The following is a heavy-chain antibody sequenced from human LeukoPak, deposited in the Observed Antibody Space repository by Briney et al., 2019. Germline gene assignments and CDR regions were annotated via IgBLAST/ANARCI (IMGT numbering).Heavy chain of an antibody. CDR3: ARDVGYCSGGSCYRKTTWYYYYMDV. V-gene: IGHV4-61*02. D-gene: IGHD2-15*01. CDR2: IYTSGST. CDR1: GGSISSGSYY. Sequence: SETLSLTCTVSGGSISSGSYYWGWLRQPAGKGLEWIGRIYTSGSTNYNPSLKSRFTISVDMSKNQFSLKLSSVTAADTAVYYCARDVGYCSGGSCYRKTTWYYYYMDVWGKGTTVTVSS. J-gene: IGHJ6*03.